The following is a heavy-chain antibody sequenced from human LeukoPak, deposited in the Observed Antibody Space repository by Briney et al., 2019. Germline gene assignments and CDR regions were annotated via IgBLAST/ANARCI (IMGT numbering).Heavy chain of an antibody. D-gene: IGHD3-10*01. J-gene: IGHJ4*02. V-gene: IGHV3-9*01. CDR3: AKGDGSGSYFGY. CDR2: ISWNSGSI. CDR1: GFTFDDYA. Sequence: GRSLRLSCAASGFTFDDYAMHWVRQAPGKGLEWVSGISWNSGSIGYVDSVKGRFTISRDNAKNSLYLQMNSLRAEDTALYYCAKGDGSGSYFGYWGQGTLVTVSS.